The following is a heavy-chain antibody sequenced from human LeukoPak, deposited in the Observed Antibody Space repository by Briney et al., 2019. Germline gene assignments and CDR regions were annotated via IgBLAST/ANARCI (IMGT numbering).Heavy chain of an antibody. CDR1: GGSISSGGYY. D-gene: IGHD2-2*02. Sequence: SETLSLTCTVSGGSISSGGYYWSWIRQHPGKGLEWIGYIYYSGSTYYNPSLKSRVTTSVDTSKNQFSLKLTSVTAADTAVYYCARGVWYCSSTSCYTRNYYYGMDVWGQGTTVTVSS. J-gene: IGHJ6*02. CDR2: IYYSGST. V-gene: IGHV4-31*03. CDR3: ARGVWYCSSTSCYTRNYYYGMDV.